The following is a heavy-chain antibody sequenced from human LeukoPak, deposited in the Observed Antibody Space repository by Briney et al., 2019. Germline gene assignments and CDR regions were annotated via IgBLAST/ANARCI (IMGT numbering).Heavy chain of an antibody. CDR1: GGSISSSSYY. CDR3: ARGGRLLGKFDY. J-gene: IGHJ4*02. D-gene: IGHD3-22*01. CDR2: IYYSGST. V-gene: IGHV4-39*07. Sequence: ASETLSLTCTVSGGSISSSSYYWGWIRQPPGKGLEWIGSIYYSGSTYYNPSLKSRVTISVDTSTNQFSLKLSSVTAADTAVYFCARGGRLLGKFDYWGQGTLVTVSS.